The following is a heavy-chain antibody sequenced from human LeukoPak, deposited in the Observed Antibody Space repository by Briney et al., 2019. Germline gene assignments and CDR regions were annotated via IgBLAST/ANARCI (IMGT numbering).Heavy chain of an antibody. CDR1: GFTFSSYA. CDR3: AKDPLGIGPAFEI. D-gene: IGHD7-27*01. Sequence: GGSLRLSCAASGFTFSSYAMHWVRQAPGKGLEWVAVISYDGSNKYYADSVKGRFTISRDNSKSTLYLQMNSLRADDTAVYYCAKDPLGIGPAFEIWGQGTMVTVSS. J-gene: IGHJ3*02. V-gene: IGHV3-30-3*01. CDR2: ISYDGSNK.